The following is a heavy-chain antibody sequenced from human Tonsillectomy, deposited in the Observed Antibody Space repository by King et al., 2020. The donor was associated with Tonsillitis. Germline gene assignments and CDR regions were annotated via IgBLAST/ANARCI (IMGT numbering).Heavy chain of an antibody. CDR2: IYYNGNT. J-gene: IGHJ5*02. V-gene: IGHV4-31*03. Sequence: MQLQESGPGLVKPSQTLSLTCTVSGDSISSGDYYWSWIRQHPGKGLEWIGYIYYNGNTNYNPSLKSRVTISVDTSKKQFSLKLRYVTAADTSVYHCARGTSVYYGSGSYLKTPLFGMARDNRFDPWGQGTLVTVSS. CDR3: ARGTSVYYGSGSYLKTPLFGMARDNRFDP. D-gene: IGHD3-10*01. CDR1: GDSISSGDYY.